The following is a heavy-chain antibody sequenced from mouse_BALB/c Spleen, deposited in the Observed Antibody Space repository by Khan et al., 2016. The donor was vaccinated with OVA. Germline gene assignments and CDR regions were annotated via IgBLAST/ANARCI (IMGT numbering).Heavy chain of an antibody. CDR2: IDSNGGST. Sequence: EVQLVESGAGIVQPGGSVKRSCTASRFTISSYGMSSVRQTPAKRLELIGTIDSNGGSTDYTDSFKRRVTISEDNAKNALYLQMRSLKSEDTAMYYCARIAIWGEGTTLTVSS. CDR3: ARIAI. V-gene: IGHV5-6-3*01. CDR1: RFTISSYG. J-gene: IGHJ2*01. D-gene: IGHD2-12*01.